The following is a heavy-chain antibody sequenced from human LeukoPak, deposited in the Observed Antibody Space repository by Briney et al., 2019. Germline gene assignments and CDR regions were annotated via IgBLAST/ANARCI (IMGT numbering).Heavy chain of an antibody. CDR1: GFTFSSYW. V-gene: IGHV3-7*01. Sequence: GGSLRLSCAVSGFTFSSYWMSWVRQAPGKGLEWVANIKKDGSETYHADSVKGRFTISRDNAKNSLYLQMNTLRAEDTAVYYCARASPDFDYWGQGTLVTVSS. D-gene: IGHD2-2*01. J-gene: IGHJ4*02. CDR2: IKKDGSET. CDR3: ARASPDFDY.